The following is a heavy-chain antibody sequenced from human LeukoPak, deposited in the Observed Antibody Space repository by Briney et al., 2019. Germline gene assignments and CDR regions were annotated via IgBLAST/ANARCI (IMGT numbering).Heavy chain of an antibody. J-gene: IGHJ4*02. D-gene: IGHD3-10*01. Sequence: GGSLRLSCAGSGFTVSSNYMSWVRQAPGKGLEWVSVIYSGGSTYYADSVKGRFTISRDNSKNTLYLQMNSLRAEDTAVYYCASGKSLWFRELWNDYWGQGTLVTVSS. CDR1: GFTVSSNY. CDR2: IYSGGST. V-gene: IGHV3-53*01. CDR3: ASGKSLWFRELWNDY.